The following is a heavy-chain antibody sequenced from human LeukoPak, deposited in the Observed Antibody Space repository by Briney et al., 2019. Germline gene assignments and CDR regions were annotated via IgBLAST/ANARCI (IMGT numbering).Heavy chain of an antibody. Sequence: SETLSLTCIVSGDSITNHYWSLIRRPPGKGLEWIGSIYYSGSTYYNPSLKSRVTISVDTSKNQFSLKLSSVTAADTAVYYCARHARAARHYYYYYMDVWGKGTTVTVSS. CDR3: ARHARAARHYYYYYMDV. V-gene: IGHV4-59*05. CDR1: GDSITNHY. J-gene: IGHJ6*03. D-gene: IGHD6-6*01. CDR2: IYYSGST.